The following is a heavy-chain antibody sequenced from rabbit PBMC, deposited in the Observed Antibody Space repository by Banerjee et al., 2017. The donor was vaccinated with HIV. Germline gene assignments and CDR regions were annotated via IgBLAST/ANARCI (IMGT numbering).Heavy chain of an antibody. CDR3: ARDLAGVIGWNFNL. J-gene: IGHJ4*01. CDR2: IYGGSSGTT. CDR1: GFSFSSSYW. V-gene: IGHV1S45*01. D-gene: IGHD4-1*01. Sequence: QQQLEESGGDLVQPEGSLTLTCTASGFSFSSSYWICWARPAPGKGLEWIACIYGGSSGTTSYASWAKGRFTISKTSSTTVTLQMTSLTVADTATYFCARDLAGVIGWNFNLWGQGTLVTDS.